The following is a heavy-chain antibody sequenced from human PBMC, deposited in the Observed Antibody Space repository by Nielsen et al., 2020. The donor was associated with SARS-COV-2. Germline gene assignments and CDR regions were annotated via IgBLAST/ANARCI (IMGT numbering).Heavy chain of an antibody. D-gene: IGHD1-26*01. V-gene: IGHV3-30*18. J-gene: IGHJ4*02. CDR3: AKELLPRRYYFDY. CDR2: ISYDGSNK. CDR1: GFTFSSYG. Sequence: GGSLRLSCAASGFTFSSYGMHWVRQAPGKGLEWVAVISYDGSNKYYADSVKGRFTISRDNSKNTLYLQMNSLRAEDTAVYYCAKELLPRRYYFDYWGQGTLVTVSS.